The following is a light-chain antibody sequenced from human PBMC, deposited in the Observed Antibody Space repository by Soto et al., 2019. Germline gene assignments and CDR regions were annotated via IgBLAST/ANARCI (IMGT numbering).Light chain of an antibody. CDR2: AAS. Sequence: DIQMTQSPSSLSASVEDRVIITCRASQSISNHLNWYQQKPGKAPKLLIFAASSLQSGVPSRVSGSRSGPDFTLTISSLQPEDVATYYCQQSYSSPPTFGQGTKVEIK. CDR3: QQSYSSPPT. J-gene: IGKJ1*01. CDR1: QSISNH. V-gene: IGKV1-39*01.